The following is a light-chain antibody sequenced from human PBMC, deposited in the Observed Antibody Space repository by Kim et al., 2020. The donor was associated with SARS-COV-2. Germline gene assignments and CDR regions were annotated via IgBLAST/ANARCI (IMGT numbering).Light chain of an antibody. Sequence: EIVLTQSPGTLSLSPGERATLSCRASQSVSSSYLAWYQQKPGQAPRLLIYGASSRATGIPDRFSGSGSGTDFTLTISRLEPEDFAVYYCQQCGSSRTFGQGTKVDFK. CDR3: QQCGSSRT. J-gene: IGKJ1*01. CDR1: QSVSSSY. V-gene: IGKV3-20*01. CDR2: GAS.